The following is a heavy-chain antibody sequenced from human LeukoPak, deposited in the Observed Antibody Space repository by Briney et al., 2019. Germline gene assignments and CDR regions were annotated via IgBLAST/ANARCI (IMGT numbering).Heavy chain of an antibody. CDR1: GGSFSGYY. CDR2: INHSGST. Sequence: SETLSLTCAVYGGSFSGYYWSWIRQPPGKGLEWIREINHSGSTNYNPSLKSRVTISVDTSKNQFSLKLSSVTAADTAVYYCARRRVRKPDNWFDPWGQGTLVTVSS. V-gene: IGHV4-34*01. J-gene: IGHJ5*02. D-gene: IGHD1-14*01. CDR3: ARRRVRKPDNWFDP.